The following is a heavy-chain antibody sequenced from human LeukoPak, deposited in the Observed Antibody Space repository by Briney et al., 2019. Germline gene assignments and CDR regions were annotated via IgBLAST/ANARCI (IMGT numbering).Heavy chain of an antibody. CDR3: ARSWDARLNFDN. CDR1: GFTFDDYG. D-gene: IGHD1-26*01. CDR2: IYSDGST. J-gene: IGHJ4*02. V-gene: IGHV3-66*02. Sequence: PGGSLRLSCPASGFTFDDYGMSWVRQVPGKGLEWVSVIYSDGSTHYADSVQGRFTISRDNSKNTVSLQMNDLTTEDTAVYYCARSWDARLNFDNWGQGTPVTVSS.